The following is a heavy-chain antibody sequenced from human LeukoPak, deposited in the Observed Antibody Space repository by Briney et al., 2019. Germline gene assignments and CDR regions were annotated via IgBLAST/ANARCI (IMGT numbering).Heavy chain of an antibody. CDR2: INPNSGST. Sequence: ASVKVSCKASGYTFTGYYMHWVRQAPGQGLEWMGWINPNSGSTNYAQKFQGRVTMTRDTSISTAYMELSRLRSDDTAVYYCARDRIRYSGYGMDVWGQGTTVTVSS. D-gene: IGHD5-12*01. CDR3: ARDRIRYSGYGMDV. CDR1: GYTFTGYY. J-gene: IGHJ6*02. V-gene: IGHV1-2*02.